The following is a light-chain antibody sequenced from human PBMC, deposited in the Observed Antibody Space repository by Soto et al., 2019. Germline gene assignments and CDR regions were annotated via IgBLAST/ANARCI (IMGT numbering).Light chain of an antibody. CDR2: SSA. Sequence: QSVLTQPPSVSGAPGERVTISCTGSSSNIGAGYDVHWYQKFPGRAPKLLIFSSAYRPSGVPDRFSGSKSDTSASLAITGLQADDEADYFCQSYDSSLSGSVFGGGTQLTVL. V-gene: IGLV1-40*01. J-gene: IGLJ2*01. CDR1: SSNIGAGYD. CDR3: QSYDSSLSGSV.